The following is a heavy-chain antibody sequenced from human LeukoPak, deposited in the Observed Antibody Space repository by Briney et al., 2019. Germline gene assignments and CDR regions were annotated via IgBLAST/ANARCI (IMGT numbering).Heavy chain of an antibody. CDR2: IWYDGSNK. J-gene: IGHJ4*02. Sequence: GRSLRLSCAASGFIFSSYAMHWVRQAPGKGPEWVAIIWYDGSNKYYAESVEGRFTISRDNSKNTLYLQMNSLRAEDTAVYSCARGLGYSYGYGIDYWGQGTLVTVSS. D-gene: IGHD5-18*01. V-gene: IGHV3-33*01. CDR3: ARGLGYSYGYGIDY. CDR1: GFIFSSYA.